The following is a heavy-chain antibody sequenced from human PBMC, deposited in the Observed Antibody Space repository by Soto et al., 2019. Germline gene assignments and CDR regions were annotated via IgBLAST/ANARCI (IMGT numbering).Heavy chain of an antibody. CDR3: AIKKNGSYAPLDH. J-gene: IGHJ5*02. CDR1: GFTFNTYA. V-gene: IGHV3-23*01. Sequence: GGSLRLSCAASGFTFNTYAVTWVRQAPGKGLEWVSITRGSGGATDYAESVKGRFAISRDNSKNTLYLQMNSLRAEDTAFFFCAIKKNGSYAPLDHWGKGTLVTVSS. CDR2: TRGSGGAT. D-gene: IGHD2-8*01.